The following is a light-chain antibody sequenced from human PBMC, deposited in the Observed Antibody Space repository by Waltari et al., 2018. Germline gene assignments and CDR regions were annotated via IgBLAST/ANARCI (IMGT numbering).Light chain of an antibody. Sequence: QSALTQPPPASGSPGQSVTISSTGPSSAVGGYPYSSWYQHHPGKAPKFMIYEVSKRPSGVPDRFSGSKSGNTASLTVSGLQAEDEADYYCSSYAGSNTWVFGGGTKLTVL. CDR2: EVS. J-gene: IGLJ3*02. V-gene: IGLV2-8*01. CDR3: SSYAGSNTWV. CDR1: SSAVGGYPY.